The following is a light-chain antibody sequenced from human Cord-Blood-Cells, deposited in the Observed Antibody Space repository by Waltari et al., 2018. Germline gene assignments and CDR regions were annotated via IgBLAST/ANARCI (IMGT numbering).Light chain of an antibody. CDR3: CSYAGSSTV. Sequence: SALTQPASVLGSPGQSSPTSCTGPSSEVGSYNLFSWYQQHPGKAPKLMIYEGSKRPSGVSNRFSGSKSGNTASLTISGLQAEDEADYYCCSYAGSSTVFGGGTKLTVL. CDR2: EGS. V-gene: IGLV2-23*01. J-gene: IGLJ2*01. CDR1: SSEVGSYNL.